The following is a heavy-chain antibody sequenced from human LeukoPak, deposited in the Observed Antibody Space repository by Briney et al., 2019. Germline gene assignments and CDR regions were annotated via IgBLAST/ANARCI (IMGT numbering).Heavy chain of an antibody. V-gene: IGHV3-20*04. CDR3: ARSRIGRWLPLYYFDY. D-gene: IGHD4-23*01. J-gene: IGHJ4*02. Sequence: GESLRLSCAASGFTFDDYGMSWVRQAPGKGLEWVSGINWNGGSTGYADSVKGRFTISRDNAKNSLYLQMNSLRAEDTALYYCARSRIGRWLPLYYFDYWGQGTLVTVSS. CDR1: GFTFDDYG. CDR2: INWNGGST.